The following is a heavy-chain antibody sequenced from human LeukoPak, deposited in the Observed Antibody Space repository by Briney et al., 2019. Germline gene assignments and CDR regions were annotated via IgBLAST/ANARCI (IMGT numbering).Heavy chain of an antibody. D-gene: IGHD2-21*01. CDR3: SRGMSYHLY. CDR1: GFTFSTYW. CDR2: IKEDGSEM. J-gene: IGHJ4*02. V-gene: IGHV3-7*04. Sequence: PGGSLRLSCAASGFTFSTYWMTCVRQAPGKGLEWVANIKEDGSEMRYVDSVKGRFTISRDNAKNSLYLQMNSLRAEDTAVYYCSRGMSYHLYWGQGTLVTVST.